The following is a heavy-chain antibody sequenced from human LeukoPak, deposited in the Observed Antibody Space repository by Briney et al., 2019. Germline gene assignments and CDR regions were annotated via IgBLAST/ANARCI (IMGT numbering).Heavy chain of an antibody. D-gene: IGHD6-19*01. J-gene: IGHJ3*02. CDR3: ARPVSGWDDAFDI. CDR1: XXXXXSYG. CDR2: ISAYNGNT. V-gene: IGHV1-18*01. Sequence: ASVKVSXKAXXXXXXSYGIXWVRQAPGQGLEWMGWISAYNGNTNYAQKLQGRVTTTTDTSTSTAYMELRSLRSDDTAVYYCARPVSGWDDAFDIWGQGTMVTVSS.